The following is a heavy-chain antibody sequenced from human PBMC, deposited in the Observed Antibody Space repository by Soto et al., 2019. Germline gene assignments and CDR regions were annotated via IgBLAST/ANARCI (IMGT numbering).Heavy chain of an antibody. CDR3: ARAHYCSGGSCDWFDP. V-gene: IGHV1-18*01. D-gene: IGHD2-15*01. CDR2: ISAYNGNT. CDR1: GYTFTSYG. Sequence: ASVKVSCKASGYTFTSYGISWVRQAPGQGLEWMGWISAYNGNTNYAQKLQGRVTMTTDTSTSTACMELRSLRSDDTAVYYCARAHYCSGGSCDWFDPWGQGTLVTVSS. J-gene: IGHJ5*02.